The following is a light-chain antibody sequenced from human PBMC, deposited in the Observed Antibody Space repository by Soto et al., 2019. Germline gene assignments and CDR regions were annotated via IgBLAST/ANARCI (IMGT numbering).Light chain of an antibody. CDR3: QQYDDWPPPYT. Sequence: EIVMTQSPATLSVSPGERATPSCRASQSVSSNLAWYQQKRGQAPRLLIYGASTRATGIPARISGSGSGTEFTLTISSLQSEDFAVYYCQQYDDWPPPYTFGQGTKLEI. V-gene: IGKV3-15*01. CDR1: QSVSSN. J-gene: IGKJ2*01. CDR2: GAS.